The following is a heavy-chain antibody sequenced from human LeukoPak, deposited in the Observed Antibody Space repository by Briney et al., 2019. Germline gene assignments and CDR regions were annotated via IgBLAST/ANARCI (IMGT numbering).Heavy chain of an antibody. Sequence: ASVKVSCKASGYTFTNYAMNWVRQAPGQGLEWMGWINTNTGNPTYAQGFTGRFVFSLDTSVSTAYLQISSLKAEDTAVYYCAAKYSGSYHAFDIWGQGTMVTVSS. J-gene: IGHJ3*02. CDR1: GYTFTNYA. V-gene: IGHV7-4-1*02. D-gene: IGHD1-26*01. CDR3: AAKYSGSYHAFDI. CDR2: INTNTGNP.